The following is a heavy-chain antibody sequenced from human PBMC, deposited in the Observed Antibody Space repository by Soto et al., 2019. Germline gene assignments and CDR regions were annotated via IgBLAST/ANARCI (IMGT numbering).Heavy chain of an antibody. V-gene: IGHV3-30-3*01. Sequence: GGSLRLSCAASGFTFSSYAMHWVRQAPGKGLEWVAVISYDGSNKYYADSVKGRFTISRDNSKNTLYLQMNSLRAEDTAVYYCARGTSSGWLDYYYGMDVWGQGTTVTVSS. CDR1: GFTFSSYA. CDR2: ISYDGSNK. J-gene: IGHJ6*02. D-gene: IGHD6-19*01. CDR3: ARGTSSGWLDYYYGMDV.